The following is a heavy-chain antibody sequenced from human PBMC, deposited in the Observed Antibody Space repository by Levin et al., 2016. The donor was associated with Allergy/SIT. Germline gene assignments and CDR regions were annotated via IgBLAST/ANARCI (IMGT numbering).Heavy chain of an antibody. CDR3: ARDGGSDYGSGSWYYYYGMDV. J-gene: IGHJ6*02. V-gene: IGHV3-33*05. D-gene: IGHD3-10*01. CDR2: ISYDGSNK. Sequence: WIRQPPGKGLEWVAVISYDGSNKYYADSVKGRFTISRDNAKNSLYLQMNSLRAEDTAVYYCARDGGSDYGSGSWYYYYGMDVWGQGTTVTVSS.